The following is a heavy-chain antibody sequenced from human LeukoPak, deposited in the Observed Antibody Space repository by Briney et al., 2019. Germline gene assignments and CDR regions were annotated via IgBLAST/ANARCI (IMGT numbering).Heavy chain of an antibody. J-gene: IGHJ4*02. V-gene: IGHV3-23*01. D-gene: IGHD1-26*01. CDR2: ISGSGGST. CDR3: ANLYSGTYYGYFDS. Sequence: GGSLRLSCAASGFTFSSYAMSWVRQAPGKGLEWVSGISGSGGSTYYADSMKGRFTISRDNSKNTLYLQMNSLRADDTAVYYCANLYSGTYYGYFDSWGQGSLVTVSS. CDR1: GFTFSSYA.